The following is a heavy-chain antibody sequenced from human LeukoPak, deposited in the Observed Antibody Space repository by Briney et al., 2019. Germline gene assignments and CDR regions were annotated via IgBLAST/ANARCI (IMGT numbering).Heavy chain of an antibody. CDR2: ISGSGGST. D-gene: IGHD4-11*01. CDR1: GFTFSSYA. J-gene: IGHJ6*03. CDR3: AKDHYSNYATPYYMDV. Sequence: GWSLRLSCAASGFTFSSYAMTWVHQAPGKGLEWVSTISGSGGSTYYADSVKGRLTISRDNSKNTLYLQMNSLRAEDTAVYYCAKDHYSNYATPYYMDVWGKGTTVTASS. V-gene: IGHV3-23*01.